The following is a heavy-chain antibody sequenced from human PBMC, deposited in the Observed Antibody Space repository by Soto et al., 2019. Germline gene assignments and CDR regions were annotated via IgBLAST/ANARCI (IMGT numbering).Heavy chain of an antibody. CDR1: GYTFTSYA. CDR2: INAGNGNT. D-gene: IGHD2-15*01. Sequence: QVQLVQSGAEVKKPGASVKVSCKTSGYTFTSYAMHWVRQAPGQRLEWMGWINAGNGNTKYSQKFQGRVTITRDTSASTAYMELSSLRYEDTAVYYCARILGYCSGGSCDYWGQGTLVTVSS. J-gene: IGHJ4*02. V-gene: IGHV1-3*01. CDR3: ARILGYCSGGSCDY.